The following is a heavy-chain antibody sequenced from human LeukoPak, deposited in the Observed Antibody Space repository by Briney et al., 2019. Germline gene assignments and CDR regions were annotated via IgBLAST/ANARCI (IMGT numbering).Heavy chain of an antibody. CDR1: GFTFSSYG. Sequence: GGSLRLSYAASGFTFSSYGMHWVRQAPGKGLEWVAFIRYDGSNKYYADSVKGRFTISRDNSKNTLYLQMNSLRAEDTAAYYCAKDPDSNKDYWGQGTLVTVSS. CDR3: AKDPDSNKDY. V-gene: IGHV3-30*02. J-gene: IGHJ4*02. D-gene: IGHD4-11*01. CDR2: IRYDGSNK.